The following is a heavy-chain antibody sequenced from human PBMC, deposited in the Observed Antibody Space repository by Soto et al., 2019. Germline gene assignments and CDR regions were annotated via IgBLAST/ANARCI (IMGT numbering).Heavy chain of an antibody. D-gene: IGHD2-2*01. Sequence: ASVTVSFKSSLYTFTGYYVHWLRESPGQGLEWMGWINPETGGTSYAQKFQGRVTLSRDTSINTAYLELSRLRFDDAAVYFCARERYQVISDGMDVWGQGTTVTVSS. CDR1: LYTFTGYY. V-gene: IGHV1-2*02. CDR3: ARERYQVISDGMDV. J-gene: IGHJ6*02. CDR2: INPETGGT.